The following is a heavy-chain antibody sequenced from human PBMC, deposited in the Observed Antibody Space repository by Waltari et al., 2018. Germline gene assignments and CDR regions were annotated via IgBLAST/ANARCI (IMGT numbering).Heavy chain of an antibody. V-gene: IGHV4-38-2*01. CDR1: DSSISRAFY. D-gene: IGHD3-10*02. CDR3: TRGILFSGYMDV. CDR2: FYHSGSK. Sequence: QVQLQESGPGLLKPSETLSLPCAVPDSSISRAFYWGWLRQPPGRGLEWIGSFYHSGSKYYKPSLKSRVTISVDTSRNQFSLRLSSVTAADTAVYYCTRGILFSGYMDVWGKGTTVIVSS. J-gene: IGHJ6*03.